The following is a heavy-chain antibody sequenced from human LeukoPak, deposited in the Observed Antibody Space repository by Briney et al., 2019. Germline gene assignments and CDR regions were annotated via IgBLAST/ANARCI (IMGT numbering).Heavy chain of an antibody. V-gene: IGHV4-59*01. J-gene: IGHJ4*02. D-gene: IGHD2-15*01. Sequence: PSETLSLTCTVSGDSITNYFWSWIRQPPGKGLEWIGYIYYTGNTNYKPSLKSRVTISVDTSTNQFSLRLRSVPAADTAVYYCARGRVAYSAYYFDYWGRGTLVTVSS. CDR3: ARGRVAYSAYYFDY. CDR1: GDSITNYF. CDR2: IYYTGNT.